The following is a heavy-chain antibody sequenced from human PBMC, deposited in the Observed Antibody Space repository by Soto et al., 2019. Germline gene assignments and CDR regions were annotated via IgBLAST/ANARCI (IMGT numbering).Heavy chain of an antibody. J-gene: IGHJ6*04. CDR1: GFTFSSYS. V-gene: IGHV3-21*01. D-gene: IGHD3-10*01. CDR2: ISSSSSYI. CDR3: ASRGGTSGFGDPLDRYNYYGMDV. Sequence: PVGSLRRSCAASGFTFSSYSMNWVRQAPGEGLEWVSSISSSSSYIYYADSVKGRFTISRDSAKNSLYLQMNSLRAEDTAVYYCASRGGTSGFGDPLDRYNYYGMDVWGKGTTDTSPQ.